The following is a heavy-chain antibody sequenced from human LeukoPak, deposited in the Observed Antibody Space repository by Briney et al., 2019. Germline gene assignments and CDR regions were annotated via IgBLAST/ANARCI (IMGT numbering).Heavy chain of an antibody. D-gene: IGHD3-22*01. CDR2: IKQDGSEK. V-gene: IGHV3-7*01. Sequence: GGSLRLSCAASGFTFSSYWMSWVRQAPGKGLEWVANIKQDGSEKYYVDSMKGRFTISRDNAKNSLYLQMNSLRAEDTAVYYCATSGYYYDSSGLHFDNWGQGTLVTVSS. J-gene: IGHJ4*02. CDR3: ATSGYYYDSSGLHFDN. CDR1: GFTFSSYW.